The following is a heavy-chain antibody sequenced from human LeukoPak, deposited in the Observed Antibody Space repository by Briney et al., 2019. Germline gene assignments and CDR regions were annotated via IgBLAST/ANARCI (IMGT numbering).Heavy chain of an antibody. V-gene: IGHV3-23*01. D-gene: IGHD3-10*01. Sequence: GGSLRLSCVASRFTFSNYAISWVRQAPGKGPEWVSLISGSGGVTYYADSVKGRFTISRDNSKNTLYLQMNSLRAEDTATYYCAKEWDASGARLGWFDPWGQGTLVTVSS. J-gene: IGHJ5*02. CDR2: ISGSGGVT. CDR3: AKEWDASGARLGWFDP. CDR1: RFTFSNYA.